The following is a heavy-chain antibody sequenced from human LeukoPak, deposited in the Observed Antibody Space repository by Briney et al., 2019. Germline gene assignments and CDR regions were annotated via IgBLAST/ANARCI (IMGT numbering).Heavy chain of an antibody. J-gene: IGHJ3*02. CDR3: ARAPRVTMIIVTPGAFDM. CDR2: MYYNGST. V-gene: IGHV4-61*01. CDR1: TGSVSSGTYY. D-gene: IGHD3-22*01. Sequence: PSETLSLTCTVSTGSVSSGTYYWSWIRQPPGKGLEWIGYMYYNGSTNYNPSLKSRVTISVDTSKKRLSLKLSSVTAADTAMYYCARAPRVTMIIVTPGAFDMWGQGTMVTVSS.